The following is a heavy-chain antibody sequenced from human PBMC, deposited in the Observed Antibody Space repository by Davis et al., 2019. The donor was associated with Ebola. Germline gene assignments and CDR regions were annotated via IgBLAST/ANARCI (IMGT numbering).Heavy chain of an antibody. D-gene: IGHD4-17*01. J-gene: IGHJ4*02. CDR2: IYHTGST. V-gene: IGHV4-61*01. CDR1: GGSVSSGTNY. Sequence: MPSETLFLTCTVSGGSVSSGTNYWSWIRQPPGKGLEWIGYIYHTGSTIYNPSLKSRVAISMDTAKNQFSLRLSSVSAADTALYYCARVLGNGDLLLDYWGQGTLVTVSS. CDR3: ARVLGNGDLLLDY.